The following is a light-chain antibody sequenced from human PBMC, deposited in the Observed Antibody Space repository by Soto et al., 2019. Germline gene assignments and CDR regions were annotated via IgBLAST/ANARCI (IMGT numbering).Light chain of an antibody. V-gene: IGLV1-40*01. CDR3: QSYDNTLSASV. CDR1: SSNIGAGHV. CDR2: GSS. J-gene: IGLJ2*01. Sequence: QSVLTQPPSVXXXXXXXXXXSCTGSSSNIGAGHVVHWYQQFPGRAPNLLIYGSSNRPSGVPDRFSGSKSGTSASLAITGLQAEDEADYYCQSYDNTLSASVFGGGTQLTVL.